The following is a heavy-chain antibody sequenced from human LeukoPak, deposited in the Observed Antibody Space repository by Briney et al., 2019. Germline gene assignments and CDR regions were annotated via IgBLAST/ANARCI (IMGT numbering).Heavy chain of an antibody. Sequence: GGSLRLSCAASGFTFSSYSMNWVRQAPGKGLEWVSYISSSSTIYYADSVKGRFTISRDNAKNSLYLQMNSLRAEDTAVYYCAREGIAAAGGTVDYWGQGTLVTVSS. J-gene: IGHJ4*02. CDR1: GFTFSSYS. D-gene: IGHD6-13*01. CDR2: ISSSSTI. V-gene: IGHV3-48*01. CDR3: AREGIAAAGGTVDY.